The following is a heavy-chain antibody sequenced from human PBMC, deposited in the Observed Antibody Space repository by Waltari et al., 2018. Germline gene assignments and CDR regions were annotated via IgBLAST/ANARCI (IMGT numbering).Heavy chain of an antibody. V-gene: IGHV4-4*07. CDR2: IYTSGRT. J-gene: IGHJ5*02. CDR1: GGSISSYY. D-gene: IGHD3-9*01. CDR3: ARDRTPIYYDILTGYYNGEEGEDWFDP. Sequence: QVQLQESGPGLVKPSETLSLTCTVSGGSISSYYWSWIRQPAGKGLEWIGRIYTSGRTNYNPSLKSRVTMSVDTSKNQFSLKLSSVTAADTAVYYCARDRTPIYYDILTGYYNGEEGEDWFDPWGQGTLVTVSS.